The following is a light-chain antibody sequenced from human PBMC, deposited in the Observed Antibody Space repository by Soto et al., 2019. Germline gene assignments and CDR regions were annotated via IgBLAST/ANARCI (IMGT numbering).Light chain of an antibody. CDR2: DVS. V-gene: IGLV2-11*01. CDR1: CSDVGGYNY. J-gene: IGLJ2*01. CDR3: CSNAGSYEV. Sequence: QSALTQPRSVSGSPGQSVTISCTGTCSDVGGYNYVSWYQQHPGKAPKGMIYDVSERPSGVPDRFSGSKSGNTASPTISGLQAEDEADYYCCSNAGSYEVFGGGTKLTVL.